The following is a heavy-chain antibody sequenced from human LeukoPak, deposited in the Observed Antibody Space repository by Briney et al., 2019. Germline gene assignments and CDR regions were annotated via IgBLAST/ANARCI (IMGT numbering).Heavy chain of an antibody. J-gene: IGHJ6*04. D-gene: IGHD3-10*02. CDR1: GFTFDDYA. CDR3: AELGVTMIGGV. Sequence: GRSLRLSCAASGFTFDDYAMHWVRQAPGKGLEWVSGISWNSGSIGYADSVKGRFTISRDNAKNSLYLQMNSLRAEDTAVYYCAELGVTMIGGVWGKGTTVTISS. V-gene: IGHV3-9*01. CDR2: ISWNSGSI.